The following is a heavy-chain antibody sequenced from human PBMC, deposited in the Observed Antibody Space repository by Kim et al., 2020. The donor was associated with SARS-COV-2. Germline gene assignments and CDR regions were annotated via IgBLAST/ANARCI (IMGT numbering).Heavy chain of an antibody. CDR3: ARRDYGGNSRGGWFDP. Sequence: GESLKISCKASGYSFTTYWISWVRQMPGKGLEWMGRIDPSDSYTKYSPSFQGHVTISADKSISTAYLQWSSLKASDTAMYYCARRDYGGNSRGGWFDPWGQGTLVTVSS. D-gene: IGHD4-17*01. CDR2: IDPSDSYT. CDR1: GYSFTTYW. J-gene: IGHJ5*02. V-gene: IGHV5-10-1*01.